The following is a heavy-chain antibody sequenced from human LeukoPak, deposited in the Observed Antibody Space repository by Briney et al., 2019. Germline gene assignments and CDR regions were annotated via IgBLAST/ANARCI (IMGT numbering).Heavy chain of an antibody. CDR3: AREKSYSTDPWFDP. Sequence: PSETLSLTCTVSGGSISSYYWSWIRQPPGKGREWMGYIYYSGSTNYNPSLKCRVTISVDTSKHQSYLKLSSVTAAHTAVYYCAREKSYSTDPWFDPWGQGALVTVSS. CDR2: IYYSGST. V-gene: IGHV4-59*01. CDR1: GGSISSYY. D-gene: IGHD6-13*01. J-gene: IGHJ5*02.